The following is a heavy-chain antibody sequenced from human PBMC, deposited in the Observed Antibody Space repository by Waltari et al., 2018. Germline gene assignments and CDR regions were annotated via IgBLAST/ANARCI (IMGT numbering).Heavy chain of an antibody. CDR3: ARDRLVMVTAIINWFDP. D-gene: IGHD2-21*02. V-gene: IGHV1-18*04. Sequence: QVQLVQSGAEVKKPGASVKVSCKASGYTFTSYGISWVRQAPGQGLEWMGWSRASKGKTNDAQKLQGRVTMTTDTSTRTAYMGLRGLRSDDTAVYYCARDRLVMVTAIINWFDPWGQGTLVTVSS. CDR2: SRASKGKT. CDR1: GYTFTSYG. J-gene: IGHJ5*02.